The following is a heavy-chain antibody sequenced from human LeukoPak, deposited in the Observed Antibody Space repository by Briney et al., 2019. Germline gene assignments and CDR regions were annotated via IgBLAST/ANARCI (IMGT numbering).Heavy chain of an antibody. CDR2: IYHSGST. Sequence: SETLSLTCGVSGGSISSGIWWSWVRQPPGKGLEWIGEIYHSGSTNYNPSLKSRGTISVDKSKSQFSLKLISVTAADTAIYYCARKPTTSDAFDMWGQGTMATVSS. J-gene: IGHJ3*02. V-gene: IGHV4-4*02. D-gene: IGHD1-26*01. CDR1: GGSISSGIW. CDR3: ARKPTTSDAFDM.